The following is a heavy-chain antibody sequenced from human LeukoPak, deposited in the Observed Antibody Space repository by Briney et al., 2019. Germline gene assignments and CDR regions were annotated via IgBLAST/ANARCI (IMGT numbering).Heavy chain of an antibody. J-gene: IGHJ3*01. CDR3: AKDIQLST. V-gene: IGHV3-23*01. CDR1: GFTFSSYA. CDR2: IGASGEST. D-gene: IGHD5-24*01. Sequence: GGSLRLSCAASGFTFSSYAMTWVRQAPGKGLEWVSLIGASGESTYYADSVKGRFTISRDNSKNTLSLQMNSLRVEDTAMYFCAKDIQLSTWGLGTMVTVSS.